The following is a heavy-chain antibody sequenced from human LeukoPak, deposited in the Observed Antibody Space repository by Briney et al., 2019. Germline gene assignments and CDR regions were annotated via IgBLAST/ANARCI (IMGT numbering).Heavy chain of an antibody. V-gene: IGHV3-23*01. CDR3: ARDPNGHYIGAFDM. CDR1: GFTVSSNF. D-gene: IGHD4-11*01. J-gene: IGHJ3*02. CDR2: ISCSGGST. Sequence: PGGSLRLSCAASGFTVSSNFMSWVRQAPGKGLEWVSAISCSGGSTYYADSVKGRFTISRDNSKNTLYLQMIGLRAEDAAVYYCARDPNGHYIGAFDMWGPGTLVTVSS.